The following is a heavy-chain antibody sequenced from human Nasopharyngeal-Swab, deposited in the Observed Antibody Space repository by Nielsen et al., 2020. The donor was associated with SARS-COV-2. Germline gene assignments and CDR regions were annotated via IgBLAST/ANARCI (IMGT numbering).Heavy chain of an antibody. CDR1: GFTISSNG. V-gene: IGHV3-48*02. CDR3: ASDVGIVGATLDN. D-gene: IGHD1-26*01. J-gene: IGHJ4*02. Sequence: GGSLRLSCAASGFTISSNGMNWVRQAPGKGLEWVASISSSSSTLYYADSVKGRFTISRDNPKNSLYLQMNSLRDEDTAVYYCASDVGIVGATLDNWGQGTLVTVSS. CDR2: ISSSSSTL.